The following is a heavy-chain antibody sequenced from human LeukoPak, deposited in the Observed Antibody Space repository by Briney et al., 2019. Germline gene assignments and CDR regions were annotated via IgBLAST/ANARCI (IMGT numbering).Heavy chain of an antibody. CDR3: ARDRNGDQRANAFDI. Sequence: ASVKVSCKASGFTFTTYFMHWVRQAPGQGFEWMGKINPSGDTTTYAQKFQGRITMTRDTSTSTVYLELSSLRSEDTAVYYCARDRNGDQRANAFDIWGQGTMVTVSS. CDR2: INPSGDTT. CDR1: GFTFTTYF. V-gene: IGHV1-46*01. J-gene: IGHJ3*02. D-gene: IGHD2-21*02.